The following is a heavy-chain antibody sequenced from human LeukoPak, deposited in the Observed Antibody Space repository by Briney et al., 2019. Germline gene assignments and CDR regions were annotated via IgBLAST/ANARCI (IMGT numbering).Heavy chain of an antibody. CDR1: GGPFSNYA. D-gene: IGHD3-3*01. J-gene: IGHJ5*02. V-gene: IGHV1-69*13. CDR3: ARAGGGITIFGVVYNWFDP. Sequence: SVKVSCKASGGPFSNYAINWVRQAPGQGLEWMGGIIPIFGTTNYAQKFQGRVTITADESRSIVYMEVSSLRSEDTAVYYCARAGGGITIFGVVYNWFDPWGQGTLVTVSS. CDR2: IIPIFGTT.